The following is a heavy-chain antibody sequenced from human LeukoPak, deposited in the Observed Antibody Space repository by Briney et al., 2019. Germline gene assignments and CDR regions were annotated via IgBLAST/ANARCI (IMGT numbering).Heavy chain of an antibody. D-gene: IGHD3-9*01. CDR3: ARRADYDFLTDYLDY. V-gene: IGHV4-38-2*02. J-gene: IGHJ4*02. CDR2: ISHIGST. Sequence: PSETLSLTCTVSGYSISSGYYWGWIRQPPGKGLEWIGSISHIGSTYYTPSLKSRVTLSVDTSKNHFSLRLSPVTAADTAVYYCARRADYDFLTDYLDYWGQGTLVTVSS. CDR1: GYSISSGYY.